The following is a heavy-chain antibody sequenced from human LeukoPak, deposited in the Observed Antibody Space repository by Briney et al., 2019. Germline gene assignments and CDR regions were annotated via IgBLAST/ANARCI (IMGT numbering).Heavy chain of an antibody. CDR3: AERGYCSGGRCYSFHFDY. D-gene: IGHD2-15*01. Sequence: PGGSLRLSCAASGFTFSSHGMHWVRQAPGKGLEWVALMSYDGTNKAYADSVKGRFTISRDNSKNTLYLEMNNLRAEDTAVYYCAERGYCSGGRCYSFHFDYWGQGTLVTVSS. CDR2: MSYDGTNK. J-gene: IGHJ4*02. V-gene: IGHV3-30*18. CDR1: GFTFSSHG.